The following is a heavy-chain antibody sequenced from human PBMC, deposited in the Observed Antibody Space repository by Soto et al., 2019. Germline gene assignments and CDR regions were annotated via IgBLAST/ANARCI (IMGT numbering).Heavy chain of an antibody. Sequence: QVQLVESGGGLVKPGGSLRLSCAASGFTFSDYDMSWIRQAPGKGLEWVSYISSSGSTIYYADSVQGRFTISRDNAKNSQYLQMNSLRAEDTAVYYCAREGTVVPADINPYYFDYWGQGTLVTVSS. CDR2: ISSSGSTI. V-gene: IGHV3-11*01. CDR1: GFTFSDYD. D-gene: IGHD2-2*01. J-gene: IGHJ4*02. CDR3: AREGTVVPADINPYYFDY.